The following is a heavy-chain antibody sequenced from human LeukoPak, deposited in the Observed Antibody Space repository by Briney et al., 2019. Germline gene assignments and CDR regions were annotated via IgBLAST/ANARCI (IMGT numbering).Heavy chain of an antibody. CDR3: ARGASYYYDSSGYWPDY. CDR2: INPSGGST. J-gene: IGHJ4*02. Sequence: ASVKVSCKASGYTFTSYYMHWVRQAPGQGLEWMGIINPSGGSTSCAQKFQGRVTMTRDTSTSTVYMELSSLRSEDTAVYYCARGASYYYDSSGYWPDYWGQGTLVTVSS. V-gene: IGHV1-46*01. D-gene: IGHD3-22*01. CDR1: GYTFTSYY.